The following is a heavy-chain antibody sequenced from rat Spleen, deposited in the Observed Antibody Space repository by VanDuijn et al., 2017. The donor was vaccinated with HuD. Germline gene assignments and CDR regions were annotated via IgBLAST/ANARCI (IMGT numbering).Heavy chain of an antibody. Sequence: VQLKESGPGLVQPSQTLSLTCTVSGFSLTDYSVHWVRQPPGKGLEWMGVMWSGGSTAYNSALKSRLSISRDTSKSQVFLKINSLQTEDTAIYYCTRQDVMDAWGQGASVTVSS. J-gene: IGHJ4*01. CDR1: GFSLTDYS. V-gene: IGHV2S63*01. CDR2: MWSGGST. CDR3: TRQDVMDA.